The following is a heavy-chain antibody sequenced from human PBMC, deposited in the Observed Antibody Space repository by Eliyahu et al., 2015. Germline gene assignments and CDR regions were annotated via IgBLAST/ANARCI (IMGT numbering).Heavy chain of an antibody. Sequence: QVQLVQSGAEVKKPGASXKVSCKASGYTFTSYGXXWVRQAPGQGLEWMGXISAYXGNTNYAXXXQGRVTMTTDTSTSTAYMELRSLRSDDTAVYYCASVRQTFYGSGSYSPDWYFDLWGRGTLVTVSS. CDR1: GYTFTSYG. CDR3: ASVRQTFYGSGSYSPDWYFDL. D-gene: IGHD3-10*01. V-gene: IGHV1-18*01. J-gene: IGHJ2*01. CDR2: ISAYXGNT.